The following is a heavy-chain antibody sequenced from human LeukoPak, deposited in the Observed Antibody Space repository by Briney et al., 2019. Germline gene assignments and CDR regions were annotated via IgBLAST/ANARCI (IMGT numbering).Heavy chain of an antibody. CDR2: INPSGGST. CDR3: ARDPVTEPSRFDY. Sequence: ASVKVSCKASGYTFTSYYMHWVRQAPGQGLEWMGIINPSGGSTSYAQKFRGRVTMTRDTSTCTVYMELSSLRSEDTAVYYCARDPVTEPSRFDYWGQGTLVTVSS. D-gene: IGHD4-17*01. J-gene: IGHJ4*02. V-gene: IGHV1-46*01. CDR1: GYTFTSYY.